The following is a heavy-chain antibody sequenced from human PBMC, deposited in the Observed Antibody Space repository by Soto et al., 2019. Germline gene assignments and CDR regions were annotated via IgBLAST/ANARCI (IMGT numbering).Heavy chain of an antibody. CDR3: ARVASDYINSADH. Sequence: VQLLESGGGLVQPGGSLRLSCAASGFIFNAYAMTWVRQAPGKGLEWVSAIGGSGGNTYYAASVKGRFTISRDNSKDTVDLEMNRLRVDDTAVYFCARVASDYINSADHWGQGLLVTVSS. CDR2: IGGSGGNT. CDR1: GFIFNAYA. D-gene: IGHD4-4*01. J-gene: IGHJ4*02. V-gene: IGHV3-23*01.